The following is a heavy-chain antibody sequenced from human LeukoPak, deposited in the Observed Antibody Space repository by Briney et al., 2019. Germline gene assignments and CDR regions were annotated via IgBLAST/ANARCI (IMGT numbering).Heavy chain of an antibody. D-gene: IGHD3-3*01. CDR1: GGSISSYY. CDR2: IYYSGST. J-gene: IGHJ6*02. CDR3: ARDREDYDFWSGPPYYYGMDV. V-gene: IGHV4-59*01. Sequence: PSETLSLTCTVSGGSISSYYWSWIRQPPGKGLEWLGYIYYSGSTNYNPSLKSRVTISVDTSKNQFSLKLSSVTAADTAVYYCARDREDYDFWSGPPYYYGMDVWGQGTTVTVSS.